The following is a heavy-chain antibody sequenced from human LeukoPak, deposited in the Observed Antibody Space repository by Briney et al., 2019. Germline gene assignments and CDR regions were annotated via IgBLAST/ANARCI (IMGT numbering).Heavy chain of an antibody. Sequence: SQTLTLTCAISGHSVSSNSAAWNWITQSPSRGLDWQGRTYYRYKRYNDYAVSLKSRITFNQDTSKNQFSLQLNSVTPEDTAVYYCARGGGNGYCDEYFQHWGQGTPVLVSS. CDR1: GHSVSSNSAA. CDR3: ARGGGNGYCDEYFQH. CDR2: TYYRYKRYN. V-gene: IGHV6-1*01. J-gene: IGHJ1*01. D-gene: IGHD5-24*01.